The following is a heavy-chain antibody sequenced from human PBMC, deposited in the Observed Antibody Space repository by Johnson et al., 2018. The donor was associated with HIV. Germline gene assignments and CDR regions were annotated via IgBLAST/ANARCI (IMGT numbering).Heavy chain of an antibody. J-gene: IGHJ3*01. V-gene: IGHV3-66*01. CDR3: ARAPHDAFDV. Sequence: MQLVESGGGLVQPGGSLRLSCAASGLSVSSYYMSWVRQAPGKGLEWVSVLSSGGDTYYTDSVKGRFTISRDNSDNTMYLQMNSLRDEDPAVYYCARAPHDAFDVWGQGTMVTVSS. CDR1: GLSVSSYY. CDR2: LSSGGDT.